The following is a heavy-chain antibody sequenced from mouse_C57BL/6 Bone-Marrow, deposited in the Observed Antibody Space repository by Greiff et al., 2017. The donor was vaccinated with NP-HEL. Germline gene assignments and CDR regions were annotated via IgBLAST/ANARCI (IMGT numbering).Heavy chain of an antibody. V-gene: IGHV5-6*01. CDR3: ARRDYGAWFAY. CDR2: ISSGGSYT. CDR1: GFTFSSYG. D-gene: IGHD1-1*01. J-gene: IGHJ3*01. Sequence: EVKLMESGGDLVKPGGSLKLSCAASGFTFSSYGMSWVRQTPDKRLEWVATISSGGSYTYYPDSVKGRFTISRDNDKNTLYLQMSSLKSEDTAKYYCARRDYGAWFAYWGQGTLVTVSA.